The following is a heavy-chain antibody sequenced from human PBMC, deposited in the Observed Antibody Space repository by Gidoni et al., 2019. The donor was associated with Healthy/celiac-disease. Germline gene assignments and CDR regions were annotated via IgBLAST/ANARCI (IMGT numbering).Heavy chain of an antibody. CDR2: IIPIFGTA. CDR1: GGTFRTYA. J-gene: IGHJ4*02. Sequence: QVQLVQSGAEVKKPGSSVKVSCKASGGTFRTYAISWVRQAPGQGLEWMGGIIPIFGTANYAQKFQGRVTITADESTSTAYMELSSLRSEDTAVYYCARGTPDYYDSSGYYLDYWGQGTLVTVSS. V-gene: IGHV1-69*01. CDR3: ARGTPDYYDSSGYYLDY. D-gene: IGHD3-22*01.